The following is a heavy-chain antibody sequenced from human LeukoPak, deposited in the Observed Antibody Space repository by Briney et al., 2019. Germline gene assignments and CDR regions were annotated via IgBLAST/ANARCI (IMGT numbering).Heavy chain of an antibody. D-gene: IGHD2-2*01. Sequence: GESLKISCKGSGYTFIRFWIGWVPQMPGKGLEWMGVIYPGGSETRYSPSFQGQVTISVDKAISTPSLQWSSLKASDTAMYYCARLRSSTSWGGGDYWGQGTLVTVSS. CDR3: ARLRSSTSWGGGDY. V-gene: IGHV5-51*01. J-gene: IGHJ4*02. CDR1: GYTFIRFW. CDR2: IYPGGSET.